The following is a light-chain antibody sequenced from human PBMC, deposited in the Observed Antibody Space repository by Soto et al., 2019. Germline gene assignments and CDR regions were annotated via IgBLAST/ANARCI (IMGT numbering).Light chain of an antibody. CDR2: AAS. J-gene: IGKJ1*01. V-gene: IGKV1-27*01. CDR1: QGISHY. CDR3: QKYASAPRT. Sequence: DIQMTQSPSSLSASVGDRVTITCRASQGISHYLAWYQQKPGKVPKLLISAASTLQSGVPSRFSGSGSGTDFTLSIISLQPEDVATYYCQKYASAPRTFGQGTKVEIK.